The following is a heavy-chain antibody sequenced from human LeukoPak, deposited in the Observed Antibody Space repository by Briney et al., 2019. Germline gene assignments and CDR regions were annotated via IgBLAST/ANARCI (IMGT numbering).Heavy chain of an antibody. D-gene: IGHD2-2*01. CDR2: ISGSGGST. V-gene: IGHV3-23*01. CDR3: AALGVPAARSLASDY. Sequence: PGESLRLSCAASGFTFSSYAMSWVRQAPGKGLEWVSAISGSGGSTYYAGSVKGRFTISRDNSKNTLYLQMNSLRAEDTAVYYCAALGVPAARSLASDYWGQGTLVTVSS. J-gene: IGHJ4*02. CDR1: GFTFSSYA.